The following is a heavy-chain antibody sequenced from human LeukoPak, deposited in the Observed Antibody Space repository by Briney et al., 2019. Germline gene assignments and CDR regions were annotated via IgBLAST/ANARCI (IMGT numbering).Heavy chain of an antibody. CDR3: AREYSGSYFDY. CDR2: IIPIFGTA. Sequence: ASEKVSCKASGGTFSGYAISWVRQAPGQGLEWMGGIIPIFGTANYAQKFQGRVTITTDESTSTAYMELSSLRSEDTAVYYCAREYSGSYFDYWGQGTLVTVSS. CDR1: GGTFSGYA. J-gene: IGHJ4*02. D-gene: IGHD1-26*01. V-gene: IGHV1-69*05.